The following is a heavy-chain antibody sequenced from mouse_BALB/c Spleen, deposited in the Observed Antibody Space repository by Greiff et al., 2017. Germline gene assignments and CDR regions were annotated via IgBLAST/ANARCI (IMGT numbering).Heavy chain of an antibody. Sequence: QVQLKQSGAELVRPGVSVKISCKGSGYTFTDYAMHWVKQSHAKSLEWIGVISTYYGDASYNQKFKGKATMTVDKSSSTAYMELARLTSEDSAIYYCARGSSYSGYAMDYWGQGTSVTVSS. J-gene: IGHJ4*01. D-gene: IGHD1-1*01. V-gene: IGHV1S137*01. CDR1: GYTFTDYA. CDR3: ARGSSYSGYAMDY. CDR2: ISTYYGDA.